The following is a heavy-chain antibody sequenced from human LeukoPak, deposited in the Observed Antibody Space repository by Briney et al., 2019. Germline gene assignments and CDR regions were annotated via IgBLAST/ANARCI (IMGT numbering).Heavy chain of an antibody. J-gene: IGHJ3*01. CDR1: GGSFSSFY. Sequence: SETLSLTCAIYGGSFSSFYWSWIRQPPGQGLEWIGEINHSGGTNYNPSLKSRVTISVDTSKNQSSLKVNSVTAADTAVYYCARVTAAGGTDDAFDVWGRGTMVTVSS. CDR3: ARVTAAGGTDDAFDV. CDR2: INHSGGT. V-gene: IGHV4-34*01. D-gene: IGHD2-21*02.